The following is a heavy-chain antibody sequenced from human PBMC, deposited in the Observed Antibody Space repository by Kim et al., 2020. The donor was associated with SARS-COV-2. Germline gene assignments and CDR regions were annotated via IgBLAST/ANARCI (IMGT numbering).Heavy chain of an antibody. J-gene: IGHJ5*02. CDR1: GYTFTSYY. V-gene: IGHV1-46*01. Sequence: ASVKVSCKASGYTFTSYYMHWVRQAPGQGLEWMGIINPSGGSTSYAQKFQGRVTMTRDTSTSTVYMELSSLRSEDTAVYYCARGLRDIVVVPGWFDPWGQGTLVTVSS. CDR3: ARGLRDIVVVPGWFDP. CDR2: INPSGGST. D-gene: IGHD2-2*01.